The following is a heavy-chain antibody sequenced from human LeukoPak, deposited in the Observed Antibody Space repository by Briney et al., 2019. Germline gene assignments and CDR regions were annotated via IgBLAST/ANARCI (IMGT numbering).Heavy chain of an antibody. D-gene: IGHD2-21*02. V-gene: IGHV1-2*02. CDR2: INPNSGGT. CDR3: ARASGHIVVVTAIPEKEAFDI. J-gene: IGHJ3*02. Sequence: ASVKGSCKASGYTFTGYYTHWVRQAPGQGLESMGWINPNSGGTNYAQKFQSRVTMTRDTSISTAYMELSRLRSDDTAVYYCARASGHIVVVTAIPEKEAFDIWGQGTMVTVSS. CDR1: GYTFTGYY.